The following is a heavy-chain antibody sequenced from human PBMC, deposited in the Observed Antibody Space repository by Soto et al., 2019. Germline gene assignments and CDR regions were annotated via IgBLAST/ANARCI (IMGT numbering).Heavy chain of an antibody. D-gene: IGHD3-3*01. CDR1: GYTFTSYA. V-gene: IGHV1-3*01. J-gene: IGHJ4*02. CDR2: INCGNGNT. Sequence: ASVKVSCKASGYTFTSYAIQWLRQAPGQRLEWMGWINCGNGNTKYSEKVQGRVTITSDTFASIAYMELSSLTSEDTAVYYCAREHDFWSGYSFDFWGQGTVVTVSS. CDR3: AREHDFWSGYSFDF.